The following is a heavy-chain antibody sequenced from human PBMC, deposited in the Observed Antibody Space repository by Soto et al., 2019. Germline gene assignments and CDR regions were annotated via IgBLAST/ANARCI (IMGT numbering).Heavy chain of an antibody. J-gene: IGHJ4*02. D-gene: IGHD3-22*01. CDR3: TSFDRKGYYPQNHY. CDR2: MNPILGTA. Sequence: SVKVSCKVSGGCFSSFSINWVRQAPGQRFEWMGGMNPILGTANFTQKFQDRVTFTADESTATAYMTLSSLTSEDTAFYYFTSFDRKGYYPQNHYWGPGTQVTVS. CDR1: GGCFSSFS. V-gene: IGHV1-69*13.